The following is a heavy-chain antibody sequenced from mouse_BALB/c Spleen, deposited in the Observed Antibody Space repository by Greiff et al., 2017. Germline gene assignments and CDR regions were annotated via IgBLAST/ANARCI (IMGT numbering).Heavy chain of an antibody. J-gene: IGHJ2*01. Sequence: EVMLVESGGGLVKPGGSLKLSCAASGFTFSSYAMSWVRQTPEKRLEWVASISSGGSTYYPDSVKGRFTISRDNARNILYLQMSSLRSEDTAMYYCARGIYDYDVSRDYFDYWGQGTTLTVSS. D-gene: IGHD2-4*01. CDR2: ISSGGST. CDR1: GFTFSSYA. CDR3: ARGIYDYDVSRDYFDY. V-gene: IGHV5-6-5*01.